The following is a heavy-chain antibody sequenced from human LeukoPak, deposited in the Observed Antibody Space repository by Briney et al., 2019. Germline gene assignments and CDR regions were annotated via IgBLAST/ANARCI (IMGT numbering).Heavy chain of an antibody. CDR1: GYTFTGYY. CDR3: GRGNKSFDP. V-gene: IGHV1-2*02. CDR2: INPNTGGT. Sequence: GASVKVSCKASGYTFTGYYVHWVRQAPGQGLEWMGWINPNTGGTNYAQKFQGRVTMTKDTSINAAYMELNKLTSDDTAVYYCGRGNKSFDPWGQGTLVTVSS. J-gene: IGHJ5*02.